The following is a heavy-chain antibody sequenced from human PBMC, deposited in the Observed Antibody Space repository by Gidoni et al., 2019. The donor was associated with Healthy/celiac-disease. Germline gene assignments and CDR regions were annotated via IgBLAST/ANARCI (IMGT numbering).Heavy chain of an antibody. Sequence: VQLVESGGGVVQPGRSRRPSCAASGFASSSNGMTWVRQAPGKGLGWVAVISYDGSKKYYADSVKGRFTISRDNSKNTLYLQMNSLRAEDTAVYYCAKDIVVVPAGGYYYYYGMDVWGQGTTVTVSS. CDR2: ISYDGSKK. D-gene: IGHD2-2*01. J-gene: IGHJ6*02. CDR1: GFASSSNG. V-gene: IGHV3-30*18. CDR3: AKDIVVVPAGGYYYYYGMDV.